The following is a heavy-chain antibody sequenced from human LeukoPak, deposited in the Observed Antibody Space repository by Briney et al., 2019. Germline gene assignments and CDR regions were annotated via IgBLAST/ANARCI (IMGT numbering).Heavy chain of an antibody. CDR1: GFTFSGSA. J-gene: IGHJ4*02. CDR3: TTGIAVAGRDY. D-gene: IGHD6-19*01. CDR2: IRGKANSYAT. V-gene: IGHV3-73*01. Sequence: GGSLRLSCAASGFTFSGSAMHWVRQASGKGLEWVGRIRGKANSYATAYAASVKGRFTISRDDSKNTAYLQMNSLKTEDTAVYYCTTGIAVAGRDYWGQGTLVTVSS.